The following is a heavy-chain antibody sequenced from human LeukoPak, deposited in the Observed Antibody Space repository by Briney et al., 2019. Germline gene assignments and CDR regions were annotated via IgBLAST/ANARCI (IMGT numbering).Heavy chain of an antibody. V-gene: IGHV3-30-3*02. Sequence: RGSLRLSCAASGFTFSSYAMHWVRQAPGKGLEWVAVISYDGSNKYYADSVKGRFTISRDNSKNTLYLQMNSLRAEDTAVYYCAKTSPGIAAPDAFDIWGQGTMVTVSS. CDR1: GFTFSSYA. CDR3: AKTSPGIAAPDAFDI. D-gene: IGHD6-13*01. CDR2: ISYDGSNK. J-gene: IGHJ3*02.